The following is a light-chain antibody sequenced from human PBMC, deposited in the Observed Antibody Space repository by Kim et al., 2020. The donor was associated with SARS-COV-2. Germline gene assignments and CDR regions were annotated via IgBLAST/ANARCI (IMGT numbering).Light chain of an antibody. CDR3: QQYDTVPLT. CDR1: QDISNF. Sequence: SAAVGDRVTITCQASQDISNFVMWFQKKPGKAPRLLIYDESSSEVGGPTRFIGSGSGAHFTLTINSLQPEDVATYYCQQYDTVPLTFGGGTKLEI. J-gene: IGKJ4*01. V-gene: IGKV1-33*01. CDR2: DES.